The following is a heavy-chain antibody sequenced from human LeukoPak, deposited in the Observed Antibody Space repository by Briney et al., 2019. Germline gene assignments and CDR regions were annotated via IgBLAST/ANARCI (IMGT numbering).Heavy chain of an antibody. CDR3: ARDLRIQLWPTLVDY. D-gene: IGHD5-18*01. CDR2: INPSGGST. Sequence: ASVKVSCKASGYTFTSYYMHWVRQAPGQGLEWMGIINPSGGSTSYAQKFQGRVTMTRDTSTSTVYMELSGLRSEDTAVYYCARDLRIQLWPTLVDYWGQGTLVTVSS. J-gene: IGHJ4*02. V-gene: IGHV1-46*01. CDR1: GYTFTSYY.